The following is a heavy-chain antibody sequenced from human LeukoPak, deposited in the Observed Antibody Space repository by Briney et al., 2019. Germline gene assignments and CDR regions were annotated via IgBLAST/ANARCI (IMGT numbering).Heavy chain of an antibody. D-gene: IGHD3-10*01. CDR2: INYSGIT. V-gene: IGHV4-39*01. CDR1: GGSISSRTYY. J-gene: IGHJ4*02. CDR3: AGHKVGSSVRPSDYFDY. Sequence: PSETLSLTCTVSGGSISSRTYYCAWIRQPPGKGLEWIGNINYSGITYSNPSLKSRVTISVDTSKNQFPLKLSSVTAADTAVYYCAGHKVGSSVRPSDYFDYWGQGILVTVSS.